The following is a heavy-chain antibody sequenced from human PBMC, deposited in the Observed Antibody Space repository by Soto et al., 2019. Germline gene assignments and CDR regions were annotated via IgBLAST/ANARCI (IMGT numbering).Heavy chain of an antibody. CDR1: GYTFTSYA. D-gene: IGHD3-10*01. V-gene: IGHV1-3*01. J-gene: IGHJ4*02. CDR2: INAGNGNT. Sequence: QVQLVQSGAEVKKPGASVKVSCKASGYTFTSYAMHWVRQAPGQRLEWMGWINAGNGNTKYSQKFQGRVTITRDTSASTAYMELSSLRSEDTAVYYCARESLWFGELLSYFDYWGQGTLVTVSS. CDR3: ARESLWFGELLSYFDY.